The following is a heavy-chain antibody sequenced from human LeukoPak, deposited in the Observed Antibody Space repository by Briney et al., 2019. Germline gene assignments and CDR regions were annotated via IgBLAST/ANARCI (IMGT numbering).Heavy chain of an antibody. Sequence: PGGSLRLSCAASGFTVSSNYMSWVRQAPGRGLEWVSGVNWNGGSTGYAESVKGRFTISRDNAKNSLSLQMNSLRAEDTALYYCARDEVGATTREVWFDSWGQGTLVTVSS. CDR3: ARDEVGATTREVWFDS. CDR2: VNWNGGST. V-gene: IGHV3-20*04. J-gene: IGHJ5*01. CDR1: GFTVSSNY. D-gene: IGHD1-26*01.